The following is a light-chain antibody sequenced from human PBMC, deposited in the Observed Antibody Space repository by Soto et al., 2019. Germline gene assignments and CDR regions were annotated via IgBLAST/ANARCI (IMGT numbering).Light chain of an antibody. CDR2: AAS. V-gene: IGKV1-39*01. J-gene: IGKJ1*01. CDR1: QSISSY. Sequence: DIQMTQSPSSLSASVGDRVTITCRASQSISSYLNWYQQKPGKAPKLLIYAASSLQSGVPSRFSGSGSGTDFTLTINSLQPEDSATYYCQHAYSTPWTFGQGTKVDIK. CDR3: QHAYSTPWT.